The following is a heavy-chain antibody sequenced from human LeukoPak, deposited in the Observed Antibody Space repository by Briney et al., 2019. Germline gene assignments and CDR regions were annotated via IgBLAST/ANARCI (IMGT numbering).Heavy chain of an antibody. D-gene: IGHD2-2*01. CDR1: GGTFSSYA. CDR2: IIPIFGTA. J-gene: IGHJ5*02. CDR3: ARLIPAAPTIGWFDP. Sequence: SVKVSCKASGGTFSSYAVSWVRPAPGQGLEWMGGIIPIFGTANYAQKFQGRVTITADESTSTAYMELSSLRSEDTAVYYCARLIPAAPTIGWFDPWGQVTLVTVSS. V-gene: IGHV1-69*13.